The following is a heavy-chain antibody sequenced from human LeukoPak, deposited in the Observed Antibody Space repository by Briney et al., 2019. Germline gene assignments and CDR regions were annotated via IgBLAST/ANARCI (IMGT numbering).Heavy chain of an antibody. CDR1: GYTFTGYY. CDR2: INPNSGGT. Sequence: ASVKVSCKASGYTFTGYYMHWVRQAPGQGLEWMGWINPNSGGTNYAQKFQGRVTMTRDTSISTAYMELSRLRSDDTAVYYCARIPADPYYYDSSGYAYNWFDPWGQGTLVTVSS. J-gene: IGHJ5*02. CDR3: ARIPADPYYYDSSGYAYNWFDP. V-gene: IGHV1-2*02. D-gene: IGHD3-22*01.